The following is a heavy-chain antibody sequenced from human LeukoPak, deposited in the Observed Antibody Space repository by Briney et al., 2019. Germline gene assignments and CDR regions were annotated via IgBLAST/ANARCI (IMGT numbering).Heavy chain of an antibody. V-gene: IGHV3-30*18. CDR1: GFTFSSYG. Sequence: GGSLSLSCAASGFTFSSYGMHWVRQAPGNGLDWLAVISYAGSNKYYTDSVKGRLTISRDNSKNTLYLQMNSLRAEDTAVYYCAKGSYMGENWFDPWGQGTLVTVSS. D-gene: IGHD3-16*01. J-gene: IGHJ5*02. CDR3: AKGSYMGENWFDP. CDR2: ISYAGSNK.